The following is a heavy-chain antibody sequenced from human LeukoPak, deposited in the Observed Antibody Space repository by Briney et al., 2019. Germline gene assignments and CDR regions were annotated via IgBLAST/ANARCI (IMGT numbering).Heavy chain of an antibody. V-gene: IGHV4-34*01. CDR2: INHSGST. Sequence: SETLSLTCAVYGGSFSGYYWSWIRQPPGKGLEWIGEINHSGSTNYNPSLKSRVTISVDTSKNQFSLKLSSVTAADTAVYYCASWGPAAIDYWGQGTLVTVSS. CDR1: GGSFSGYY. D-gene: IGHD2-2*01. CDR3: ASWGPAAIDY. J-gene: IGHJ4*02.